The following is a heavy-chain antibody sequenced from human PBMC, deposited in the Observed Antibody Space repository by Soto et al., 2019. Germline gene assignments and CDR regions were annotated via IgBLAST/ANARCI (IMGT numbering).Heavy chain of an antibody. Sequence: EVQLVESGGGLVQPGGSLKLSCAASGFTFSGSAMHWVRQASEKGLEWVGRIRSKANSYATAYAASVKGRFTISRDDSKNTAYLQMNSLKTEDTAVYYCTRHGGGWAVDYWGQGTLVTVSS. CDR3: TRHGGGWAVDY. CDR1: GFTFSGSA. V-gene: IGHV3-73*01. CDR2: IRSKANSYAT. D-gene: IGHD6-19*01. J-gene: IGHJ4*02.